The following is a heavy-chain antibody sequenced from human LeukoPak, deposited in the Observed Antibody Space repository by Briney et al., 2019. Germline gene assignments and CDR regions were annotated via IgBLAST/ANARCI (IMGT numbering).Heavy chain of an antibody. CDR3: ARHPGIMTIFGVVIYNWFDP. CDR2: IFHSGST. CDR1: GVSISSSNDS. V-gene: IGHV4-39*01. Sequence: SETLSLTCTVSGVSISSSNDSWGWVRQPPGKGLEWIGSIFHSGSTNYNPSLKSRVTMSTDTSENQLSLKINSVTAADTAVYYCARHPGIMTIFGVVIYNWFDPWGQGTLVIVSS. J-gene: IGHJ5*02. D-gene: IGHD3-3*01.